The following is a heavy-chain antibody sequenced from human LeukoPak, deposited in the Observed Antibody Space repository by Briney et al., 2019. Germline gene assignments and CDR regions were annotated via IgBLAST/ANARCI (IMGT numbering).Heavy chain of an antibody. CDR3: ARKRRGYCSSTSCNLDY. CDR2: IYYSGST. V-gene: IGHV4-30-4*08. J-gene: IGHJ4*02. D-gene: IGHD2-2*01. Sequence: SWIRQPPGKGLEWIGYIYYSGSTYYNPSLKSRVTISVDTSKNQFSLKLSSVTAADTAVYYCARKRRGYCSSTSCNLDYWGQGTLVTVSS.